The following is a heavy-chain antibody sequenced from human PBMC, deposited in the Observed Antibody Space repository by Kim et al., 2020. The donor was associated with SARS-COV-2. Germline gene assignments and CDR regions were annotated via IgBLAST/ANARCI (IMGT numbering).Heavy chain of an antibody. Sequence: PPYAQGFKRRFVCSLATSVSTAYLQISSLKAEDTAVYYCARDAGATGFDYWGQGTLVTVSS. J-gene: IGHJ4*02. D-gene: IGHD1-26*01. CDR3: ARDAGATGFDY. V-gene: IGHV7-4-1*02. CDR2: P.